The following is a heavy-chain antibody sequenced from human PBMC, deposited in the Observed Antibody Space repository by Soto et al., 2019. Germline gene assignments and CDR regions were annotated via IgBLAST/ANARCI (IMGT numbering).Heavy chain of an antibody. CDR2: ISSSGSTI. Sequence: PGGSLRLSCAASGFSFSSYPINWVRQAPGRGLEWVSYISSSGSTIYYADSVKGRFTISRDNAKNSLYLQMNSLRAEDTAVYYCARGGPVGGYYDSSGYYSHPFDYWGQGTLVTVSS. CDR3: ARGGPVGGYYDSSGYYSHPFDY. V-gene: IGHV3-48*04. J-gene: IGHJ4*02. D-gene: IGHD3-22*01. CDR1: GFSFSSYP.